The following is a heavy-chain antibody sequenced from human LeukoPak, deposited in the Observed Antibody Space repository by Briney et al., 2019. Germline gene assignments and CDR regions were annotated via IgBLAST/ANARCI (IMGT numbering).Heavy chain of an antibody. D-gene: IGHD2-2*01. J-gene: IGHJ4*02. CDR2: INPNSGGT. Sequence: ASVKVSCKASGYTFTGYYMHWVRQAPGQGLEWMAWINPNSGGTNYAQKFQGWVTMTRDTSISTAYMELSRLRSDDTAVYYCARGAPSYCSSTSCLAYYFDYWGQGTLVTVSS. CDR3: ARGAPSYCSSTSCLAYYFDY. V-gene: IGHV1-2*04. CDR1: GYTFTGYY.